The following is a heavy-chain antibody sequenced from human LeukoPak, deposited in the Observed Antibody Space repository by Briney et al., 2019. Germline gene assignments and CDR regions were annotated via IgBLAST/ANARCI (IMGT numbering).Heavy chain of an antibody. CDR3: ARDRAHCGGDCHLDGMDV. Sequence: SETLSLTCTVSGGSISSYYWSWIRQPPGKGLEWIGYIYYSGSTNYNPSLKSRVTISVDTSKNQFSLKLSSVTAADTAVYYCARDRAHCGGDCHLDGMDVWGQGTTVTVSS. J-gene: IGHJ6*02. D-gene: IGHD2-21*02. V-gene: IGHV4-59*12. CDR1: GGSISSYY. CDR2: IYYSGST.